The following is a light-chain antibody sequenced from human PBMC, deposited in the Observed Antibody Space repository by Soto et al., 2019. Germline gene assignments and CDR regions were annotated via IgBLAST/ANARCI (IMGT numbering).Light chain of an antibody. CDR1: QSVSSSY. Sequence: EIVLTQSPGTLSLSPGERATLSCRASQSVSSSYLAWYQQKPGQAPRLLIYGASSRATGMPDRFSGSGSGTDFTLTISRLKPEDFAVYYCHQYDSSPLTFGGGTKVEIK. J-gene: IGKJ4*01. CDR2: GAS. CDR3: HQYDSSPLT. V-gene: IGKV3-20*01.